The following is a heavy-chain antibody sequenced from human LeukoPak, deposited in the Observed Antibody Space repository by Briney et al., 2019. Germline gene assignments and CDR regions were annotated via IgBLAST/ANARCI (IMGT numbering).Heavy chain of an antibody. J-gene: IGHJ4*02. D-gene: IGHD3-22*01. Sequence: SETLSLTCAVYGGSSSGYYWSWIRQSPQKGLEWIGEINHSGSTNYNPSLKSRVTMSVDTSKSQFSLKLSSMTAADTAVYYCARSHDYDSSGYSDDYWGQGILVTVSS. V-gene: IGHV4-34*01. CDR3: ARSHDYDSSGYSDDY. CDR1: GGSSSGYY. CDR2: INHSGST.